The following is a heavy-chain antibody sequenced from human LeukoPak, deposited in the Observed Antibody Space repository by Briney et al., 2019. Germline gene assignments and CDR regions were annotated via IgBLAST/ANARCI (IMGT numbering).Heavy chain of an antibody. Sequence: ASVKVSCKASGYTFTGYYMHWVRQAPGQGLEWMGWIKPNSGGTNYAQKFQGRVSMTRDTSISTAYMELSRLRSDDTAVYYCARARGDIVVVPAAIWFDPWGQGTQVTVSS. V-gene: IGHV1-2*02. D-gene: IGHD2-2*01. CDR3: ARARGDIVVVPAAIWFDP. CDR2: IKPNSGGT. CDR1: GYTFTGYY. J-gene: IGHJ5*02.